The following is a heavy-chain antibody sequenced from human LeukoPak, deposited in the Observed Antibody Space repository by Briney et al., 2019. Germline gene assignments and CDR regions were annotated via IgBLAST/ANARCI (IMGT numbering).Heavy chain of an antibody. V-gene: IGHV3-23*01. CDR2: ISGSGDIT. J-gene: IGHJ6*02. CDR1: GFTFSSYA. D-gene: IGHD2-2*01. CDR3: AKERAVVPRGGLDV. Sequence: GGSLRPSCAASGFTFSSYAMTWVRQAPGKGLEWVSGISGSGDITCYADSVKGRFTISRDNSKNTLYLQMNSLRAEDTAVYYCAKERAVVPRGGLDVWGQGTTVTVSS.